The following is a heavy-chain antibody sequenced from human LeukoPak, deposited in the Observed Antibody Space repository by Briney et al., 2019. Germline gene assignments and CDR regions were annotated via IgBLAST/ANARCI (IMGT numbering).Heavy chain of an antibody. Sequence: GGSLRLSCAASGFTFSTYAMTWVRQAPGKGLEWVSVISGSGGSGTNYADSVKGRFTISRDNSKNTLYLQMNSLRVEDTAIYYCAKAPGGGNWNWGQGTLVTVSS. CDR1: GFTFSTYA. CDR3: AKAPGGGNWN. CDR2: ISGSGGSGT. D-gene: IGHD4-23*01. J-gene: IGHJ4*02. V-gene: IGHV3-23*01.